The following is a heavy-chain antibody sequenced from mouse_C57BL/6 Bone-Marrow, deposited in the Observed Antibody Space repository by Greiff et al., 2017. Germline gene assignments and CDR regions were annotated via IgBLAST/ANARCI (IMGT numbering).Heavy chain of an antibody. D-gene: IGHD1-1*01. CDR2: IYPGDGDT. V-gene: IGHV1-82*01. J-gene: IGHJ4*01. CDR3: ARGLTTVVAGDY. CDR1: GYAFSSSW. Sequence: VQLQQSGPELVKPGASVKISCKASGYAFSSSWMNWVKQRPGKGLEWIGRIYPGDGDTNYNGKFKGKATLTADKSSSTAYMQLSSLTSEDSAVYFCARGLTTVVAGDYWGQGTSVTVSS.